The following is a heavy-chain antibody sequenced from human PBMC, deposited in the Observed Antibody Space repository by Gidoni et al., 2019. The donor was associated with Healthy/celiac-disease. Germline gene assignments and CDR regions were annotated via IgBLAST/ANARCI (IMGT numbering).Heavy chain of an antibody. Sequence: QVQLVESGGGVVQPGRSLRLSWAASGLTVSSYGMHWVRRAPGKGLEWVAVISYDGSNKYYADPVKCRFTISRDNSKNTLYLKMNILRAEDTAVYYCAKDGTLAYYYDSSGYWLDVWCQGTLVTVSS. CDR2: ISYDGSNK. CDR1: GLTVSSYG. CDR3: AKDGTLAYYYDSSGYWLDV. V-gene: IGHV3-30*18. J-gene: IGHJ4*02. D-gene: IGHD3-22*01.